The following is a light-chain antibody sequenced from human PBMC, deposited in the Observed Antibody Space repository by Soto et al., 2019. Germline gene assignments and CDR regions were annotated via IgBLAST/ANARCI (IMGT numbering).Light chain of an antibody. J-gene: IGKJ1*01. CDR3: QHYNSYSEA. CDR2: KAS. Sequence: DIQMTQSASTLSVSVGDRVTITWWASQTISSWLAWYQQKTGKAPKLLIYKASTLKSGVPSRFSGSGYGTEFNLTISSLQTDDFATYYCQHYNSYSEAFGQGTKVDIK. V-gene: IGKV1-5*03. CDR1: QTISSW.